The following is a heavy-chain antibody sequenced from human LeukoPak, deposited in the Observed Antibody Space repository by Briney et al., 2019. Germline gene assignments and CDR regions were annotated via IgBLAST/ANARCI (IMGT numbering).Heavy chain of an antibody. CDR1: GFTFSSYA. J-gene: IGHJ3*02. CDR3: ANGGLRGWELLGAFDI. Sequence: PGGSLRLSCAASGFTFSSYAMSWVRQAPGKGLEWVSAISGSGGSTYYADSVKGRFTSSRDNSKNTLYPQMNSLRAEDTAVYYCANGGLRGWELLGAFDIWGQGTMVTVSS. V-gene: IGHV3-23*01. D-gene: IGHD1-26*01. CDR2: ISGSGGST.